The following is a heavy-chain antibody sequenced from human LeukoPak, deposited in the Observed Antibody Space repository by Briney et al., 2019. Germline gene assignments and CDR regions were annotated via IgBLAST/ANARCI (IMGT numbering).Heavy chain of an antibody. CDR2: ISSSGSTI. V-gene: IGHV3-48*03. CDR1: GFTFSSYE. J-gene: IGHJ6*02. Sequence: GGSLRLSCAASGFTFSSYEMNCVRQAPGKGLEWVSYISSSGSTIYYADSVKGRFTISRDDAKNSLYLQMNSLRAEDTAVYYCASSGSYYVHYYYGMDVWGQGTTVTVSS. D-gene: IGHD1-26*01. CDR3: ASSGSYYVHYYYGMDV.